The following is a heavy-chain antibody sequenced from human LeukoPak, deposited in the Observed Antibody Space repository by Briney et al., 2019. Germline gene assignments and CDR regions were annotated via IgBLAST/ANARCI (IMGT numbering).Heavy chain of an antibody. CDR3: ARVIGSYGDSAY. Sequence: GSLRLSCAASGFTFSSYSMNWVRQAPGKGLEWLSYISSTSSAIYYADSLKGRFTISRDNAKNSLYLQMDSLRAEDTAVYYCARVIGSYGDSAYWGQGTLVTVSS. CDR1: GFTFSSYS. V-gene: IGHV3-48*04. CDR2: ISSTSSAI. J-gene: IGHJ4*02. D-gene: IGHD3-16*01.